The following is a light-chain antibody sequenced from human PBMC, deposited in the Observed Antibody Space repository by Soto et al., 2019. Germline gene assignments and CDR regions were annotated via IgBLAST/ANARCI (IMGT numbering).Light chain of an antibody. V-gene: IGKV3-20*01. CDR3: QQYFASSWA. J-gene: IGKJ1*01. CDR2: ATS. CDR1: QSVSSSY. Sequence: EIVLTQSPGTLSSSPGERATLYCRASQSVSSSYLAWYQHKPGQAPRLLIYATSSRATGIPDRFGGSGSGTDFTLTISRLEPEDFAVYYCQQYFASSWAFGQGTKVDIK.